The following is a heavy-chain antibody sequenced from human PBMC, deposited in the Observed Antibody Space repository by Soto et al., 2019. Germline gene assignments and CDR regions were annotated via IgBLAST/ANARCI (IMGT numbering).Heavy chain of an antibody. CDR2: IYWDDDK. D-gene: IGHD3-22*01. J-gene: IGHJ1*01. Sequence: SGPTLVNPTQTLTLTCTFSGFSLSTSGVGVGWIRQPPGKALEWLALIYWDDDKRYSPSLKSRLTITKDTSKNQVVLTMTNMDPVDTATYYCAHSTPADYYDSSGYYYVSYFQHWGQGTLVTVSS. CDR1: GFSLSTSGVG. CDR3: AHSTPADYYDSSGYYYVSYFQH. V-gene: IGHV2-5*02.